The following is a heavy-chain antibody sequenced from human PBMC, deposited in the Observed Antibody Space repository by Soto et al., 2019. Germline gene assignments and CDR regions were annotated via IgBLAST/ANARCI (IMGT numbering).Heavy chain of an antibody. CDR3: AREPAKNYYDSSGYHDAFDI. CDR1: GGTFSSYA. V-gene: IGHV1-69*06. D-gene: IGHD3-22*01. Sequence: VKVSCTASGGTFSSYAISWVRQAPGQGLEWMGGIIPIFGTANYAQKFQGRVTITADKSTSTAYMELSSLRSEDTAVYYCAREPAKNYYDSSGYHDAFDIWGQGTMVTVSS. J-gene: IGHJ3*02. CDR2: IIPIFGTA.